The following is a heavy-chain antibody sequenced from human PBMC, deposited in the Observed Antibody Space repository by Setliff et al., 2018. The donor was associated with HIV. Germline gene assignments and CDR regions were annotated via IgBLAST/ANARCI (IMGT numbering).Heavy chain of an antibody. CDR2: IKSKKNGETT. CDR3: ATDVAEKIHYYSDNSGYFYIDY. CDR1: GFIFSSSW. V-gene: IGHV3-15*01. J-gene: IGHJ4*02. D-gene: IGHD3-22*01. Sequence: PGGSLRLSCAASGFIFSSSWMNWFRRAPGKGLEWVGRIKSKKNGETTDYAAPVKGRFTISRDDSKNTLHLQMNSLKIEDTAVYYCATDVAEKIHYYSDNSGYFYIDYWGQGALVTVSS.